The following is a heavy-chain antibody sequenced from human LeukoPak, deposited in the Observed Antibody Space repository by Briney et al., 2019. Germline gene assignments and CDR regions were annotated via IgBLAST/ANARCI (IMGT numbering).Heavy chain of an antibody. J-gene: IGHJ5*02. V-gene: IGHV3-74*01. CDR2: LGTDGTYT. CDR1: GFNLRDYW. CDR3: VRDPSNSGNWFDL. Sequence: GGSLRLSCAASGFNLRDYWMHWVRQAPGKGLVWVSRLGTDGTYTNYADSVTGRFTISRDNAKNTVYLQMDSLRAEDTSFYYCVRDPSNSGNWFDLWGQGTLVTVSS. D-gene: IGHD4-11*01.